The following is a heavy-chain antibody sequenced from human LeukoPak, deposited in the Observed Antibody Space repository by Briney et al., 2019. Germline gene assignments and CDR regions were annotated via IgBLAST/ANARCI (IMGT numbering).Heavy chain of an antibody. CDR3: ARDLGEPSDY. Sequence: GGSLRLSCAASGFTFSTYWMNWVRQAPGKGLEWVALINPDGSQTNYVDSVRGRFTISRDNAKNSLYLQMNSLRAEDTAVYYCARDLGEPSDYWGQGTLVTVSS. V-gene: IGHV3-7*01. J-gene: IGHJ4*02. CDR2: INPDGSQT. D-gene: IGHD1-26*01. CDR1: GFTFSTYW.